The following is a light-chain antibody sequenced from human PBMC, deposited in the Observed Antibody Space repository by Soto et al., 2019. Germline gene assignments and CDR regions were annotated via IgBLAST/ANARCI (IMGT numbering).Light chain of an antibody. V-gene: IGLV2-14*01. CDR1: SSDVGGYND. CDR2: DVS. Sequence: QSALTQPASVSGSPGQSITISCTGTSSDVGGYNDVSWYQQHPGKAPKLMIYDVSNRPSGVSNRFSGSKSGNTASLTISGLQAEDEADYYCSSYTRSSTLVVFGGGTTLTVL. J-gene: IGLJ2*01. CDR3: SSYTRSSTLVV.